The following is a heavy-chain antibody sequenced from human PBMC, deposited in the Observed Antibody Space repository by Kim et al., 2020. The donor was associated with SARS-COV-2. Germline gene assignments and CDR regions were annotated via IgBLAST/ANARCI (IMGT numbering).Heavy chain of an antibody. CDR1: GDSVNNNNYY. CDR3: SRLKPGAAAGLTYFDP. D-gene: IGHD6-25*01. Sequence: SETLSLTCSVSGDSVNNNNYYWGWIRQPPGKGLEWIGSVYYGGSTYYNPSLESRVITSVSTSRNQVSLRLRSVTATDTAIYYCSRLKPGAAAGLTYFDP. J-gene: IGHJ5*02. V-gene: IGHV4-39*01. CDR2: VYYGGST.